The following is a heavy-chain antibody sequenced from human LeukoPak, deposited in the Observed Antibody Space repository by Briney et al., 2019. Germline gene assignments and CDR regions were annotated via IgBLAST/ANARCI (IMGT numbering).Heavy chain of an antibody. V-gene: IGHV4-4*02. CDR3: ASKLTAVAGYFDC. Sequence: PSETLSLTCAVSGGSISSSHWWSWVRQPPGKGLEWIGEIHHSGGTNYNPSLKSRVTISVDKFKNQFSLKLSSVTAADTAVYYCASKLTAVAGYFDCWGQGTLVTVSS. CDR2: IHHSGGT. CDR1: GGSISSSHW. J-gene: IGHJ4*02. D-gene: IGHD6-19*01.